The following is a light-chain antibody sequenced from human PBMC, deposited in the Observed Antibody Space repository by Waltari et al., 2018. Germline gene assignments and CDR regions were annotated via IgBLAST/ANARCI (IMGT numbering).Light chain of an antibody. CDR2: GGT. CDR1: QSVSRA. CDR3: QHYVRVPAT. J-gene: IGKJ1*01. V-gene: IGKV3-20*01. Sequence: EIVLTQSPGTLSVSPGARPTLSCRARQSVSRALAWSQQTPGQAPRLLIYGGTRATGIPDRVSGSGSGTDFSLTISRLEPEDFAVYYCQHYVRVPATFGQGTKGGVK.